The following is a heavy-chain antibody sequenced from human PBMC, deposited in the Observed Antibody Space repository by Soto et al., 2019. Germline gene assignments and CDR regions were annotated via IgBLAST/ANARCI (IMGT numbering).Heavy chain of an antibody. CDR1: GGTSTIYT. CDR2: IVPLLGIT. J-gene: IGHJ4*02. D-gene: IGHD1-26*01. CDR3: ATEKFGGGRVGVPD. Sequence: GASVKVSCKASGGTSTIYTITWVRQAPGQGLAWLGRIVPLLGITNYARNFQDRLTITADQSKGTAYMELSGLRFEDTALYYCATEKFGGGRVGVPDWGQGTQVTVSS. V-gene: IGHV1-69*04.